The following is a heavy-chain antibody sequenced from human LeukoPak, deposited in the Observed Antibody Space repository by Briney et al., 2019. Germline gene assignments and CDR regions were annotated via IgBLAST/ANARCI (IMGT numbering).Heavy chain of an antibody. V-gene: IGHV3-48*03. CDR1: RFTFSTYE. Sequence: GGSLRLSCAASRFTFSTYEMNWVRQAPGKGLEWVSYLSGSSRTIYYADSVKGRFTISRDNAKNSLYLQMNSLRAEDTAVYYCARDPGYCSGGNCYPKFDYWGRGTLVTVSS. D-gene: IGHD2-15*01. CDR2: LSGSSRTI. J-gene: IGHJ4*02. CDR3: ARDPGYCSGGNCYPKFDY.